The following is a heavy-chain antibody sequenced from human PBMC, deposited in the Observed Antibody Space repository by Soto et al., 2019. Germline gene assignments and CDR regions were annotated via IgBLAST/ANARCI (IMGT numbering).Heavy chain of an antibody. CDR3: IHGSGWYDY. V-gene: IGHV3-15*01. Sequence: GGSLRLSCAASGLTFSNAWMSWVRQGPGKGLEWVGLIKSKTYGETTDYSAPVKGRFTISRDDSKNTLYLQLNSLKNEDTAVYYCIHGSGWYDYWGQGTLVTVSS. CDR2: IKSKTYGETT. J-gene: IGHJ4*02. CDR1: GLTFSNAW. D-gene: IGHD6-19*01.